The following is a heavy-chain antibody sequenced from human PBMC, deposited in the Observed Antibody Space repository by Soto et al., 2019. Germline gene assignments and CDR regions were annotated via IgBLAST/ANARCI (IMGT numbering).Heavy chain of an antibody. D-gene: IGHD6-13*01. CDR1: GGSFSGYY. CDR3: ARGRQLDYYYGMDV. V-gene: IGHV4-34*01. J-gene: IGHJ6*02. CDR2: INHSGST. Sequence: PSETLSLTCAVYGGSFSGYYWSWIRQPPGKGLEWIGEINHSGSTNYNPSLKSRVTISVDTSKNQFSLKLSSVTAADTAVYYCARGRQLDYYYGMDVWGQGTTVTVSS.